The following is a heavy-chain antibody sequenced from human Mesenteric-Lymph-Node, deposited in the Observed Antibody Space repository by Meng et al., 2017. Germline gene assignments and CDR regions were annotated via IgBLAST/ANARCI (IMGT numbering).Heavy chain of an antibody. CDR3: ARVGGCSGGGCYHRLFDY. CDR2: IYYTGST. Sequence: QVQLPEWGPGLVKPSQTLSLTCTVSGGSISSGDYYWSWIRQPPGKGLEWIGYIYYTGSTYYNPSLKSRVIISVDTSKNQFSLKLNSVTAADTAVYYCARVGGCSGGGCYHRLFDYWGQGTLVTVSS. CDR1: GGSISSGDYY. J-gene: IGHJ4*02. V-gene: IGHV4-30-4*01. D-gene: IGHD2-15*01.